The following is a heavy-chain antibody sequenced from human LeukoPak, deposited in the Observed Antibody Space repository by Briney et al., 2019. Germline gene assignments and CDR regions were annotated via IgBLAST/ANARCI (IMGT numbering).Heavy chain of an antibody. CDR2: IWYDGSNK. Sequence: PGGSLRLSCGASGFTFSRYGMHWVGQAPGKGLEWEAIIWYDGSNKYYADSVKGRFTISRDNSKNTLYLQMNSLRAEDTAVYYCARDSSTTVTGAFDIWGQGTMVTVSS. V-gene: IGHV3-33*01. CDR1: GFTFSRYG. CDR3: ARDSSTTVTGAFDI. D-gene: IGHD4-17*01. J-gene: IGHJ3*02.